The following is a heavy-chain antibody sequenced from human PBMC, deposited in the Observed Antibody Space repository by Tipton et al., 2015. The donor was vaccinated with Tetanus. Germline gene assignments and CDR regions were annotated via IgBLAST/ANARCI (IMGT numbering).Heavy chain of an antibody. J-gene: IGHJ6*02. D-gene: IGHD1-14*01. Sequence: QLVQSGAEVKKPGASVRVSCKASGYTFTGYYIHWVRQAPGQGLEWMGWMNPDSGATRSAQKFQGRVTRARDTSTSTAYMDLSRLTSDDTAIYYWAREKYKRETPGPFYYYAMNIWGQGTAVTVSS. CDR3: AREKYKRETPGPFYYYAMNI. V-gene: IGHV1-2*02. CDR2: MNPDSGAT. CDR1: GYTFTGYY.